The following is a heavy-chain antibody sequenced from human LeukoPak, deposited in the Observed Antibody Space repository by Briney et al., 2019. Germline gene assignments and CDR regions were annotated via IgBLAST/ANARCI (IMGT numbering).Heavy chain of an antibody. CDR1: GFTFSSYS. D-gene: IGHD3-10*01. J-gene: IGHJ4*02. CDR3: ASKYYYGSGSYYAGDY. Sequence: GGSLRLSCAASGFTFSSYSMNWVRQAPGKGLEWVSSISSSSSYIYYADSVKGRFTISRDNAKNSLYLQMNSLRAEDTAVYYCASKYYYGSGSYYAGDYWGQGTLVTVSS. CDR2: ISSSSSYI. V-gene: IGHV3-21*01.